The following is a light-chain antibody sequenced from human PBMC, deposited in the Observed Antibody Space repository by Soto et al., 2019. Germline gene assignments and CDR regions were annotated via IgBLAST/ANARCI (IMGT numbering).Light chain of an antibody. CDR1: QSISSW. CDR3: QHYNGYSVT. CDR2: DAS. Sequence: DIPMTQSPSTLSASAGDRVTITCRASQSISSWLAWYQQKPGKAPNLLIYDASSLPSGVPSRFSGRGSGTEFTLTIGSLQPDDSATYYCQHYNGYSVTFGGGTKVEIK. V-gene: IGKV1-5*01. J-gene: IGKJ4*01.